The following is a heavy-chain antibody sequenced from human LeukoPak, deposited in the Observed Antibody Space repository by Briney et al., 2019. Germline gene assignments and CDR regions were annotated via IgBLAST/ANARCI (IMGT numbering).Heavy chain of an antibody. J-gene: IGHJ4*02. CDR3: ARVRAAAGIYYFDY. D-gene: IGHD6-13*01. V-gene: IGHV1-18*01. CDR2: TSPHNGDT. Sequence: ASVKVSCKASGYTFTSYGISWVRQAPGRGLEWMGWTSPHNGDTNYAQKLQGRVTMTTDTSTSTAYMELRSLRSDDTAVYYCARVRAAAGIYYFDYWGQGTLVTVSS. CDR1: GYTFTSYG.